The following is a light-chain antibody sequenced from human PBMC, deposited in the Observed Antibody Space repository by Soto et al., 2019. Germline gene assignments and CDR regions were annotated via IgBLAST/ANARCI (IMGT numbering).Light chain of an antibody. CDR2: EVS. V-gene: IGLV2-23*02. J-gene: IGLJ1*01. CDR1: SSDVGSYNL. CDR3: CSFTSRFTFV. Sequence: QSALTQPASVSGSPGQSITISCIGTSSDVGSYNLVSWYQQHPGKAPKVLIYEVSERPSGVSNRFSGSKSGNTASLTISGLQAEDEAEYYCCSFTSRFTFVFGTGTKLTVL.